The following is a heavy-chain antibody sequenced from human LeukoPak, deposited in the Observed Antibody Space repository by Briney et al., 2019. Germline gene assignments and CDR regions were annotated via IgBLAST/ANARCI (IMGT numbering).Heavy chain of an antibody. CDR2: IYSGGST. Sequence: GGSLRLSCAASGYTVSSSYMNWVRQAPGKGLEWVSVIYSGGSTYYADSVKGRFTISRDNSKNTLYLQMNSLRAEDTAVYYCARAPDRSGSYYGGFDIWGQGTMVTVSS. J-gene: IGHJ3*02. V-gene: IGHV3-53*01. CDR3: ARAPDRSGSYYGGFDI. D-gene: IGHD3-10*01. CDR1: GYTVSSSY.